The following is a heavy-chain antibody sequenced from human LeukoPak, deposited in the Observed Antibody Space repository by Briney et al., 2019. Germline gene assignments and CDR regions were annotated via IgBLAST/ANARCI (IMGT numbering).Heavy chain of an antibody. Sequence: ASVKVSCKASGGTFSSYAISWVRQAPGQGLEWMGWISAYNGYTHFAQKFQGRVTMTRNTSISTAYVELSSLRSEDTAVYYCARAFLRRDGYPYYYYYMDVWGKGTTVTISS. CDR2: ISAYNGYT. V-gene: IGHV1-8*02. CDR1: GGTFSSYA. J-gene: IGHJ6*03. CDR3: ARAFLRRDGYPYYYYYMDV. D-gene: IGHD5-24*01.